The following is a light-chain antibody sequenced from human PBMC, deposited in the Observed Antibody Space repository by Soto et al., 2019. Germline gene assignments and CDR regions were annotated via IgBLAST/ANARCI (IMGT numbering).Light chain of an antibody. Sequence: QSALTQPASVSRSPGQSITISCTGTSSDVGRYNYVSWYQQHPGKAPKLMIFDVNNRPSGVSNRFSGSKSGNTASLTISGLQAEDESDYYCCSYTSSNTLVFGGGTKLTFL. CDR1: SSDVGRYNY. J-gene: IGLJ2*01. V-gene: IGLV2-14*01. CDR2: DVN. CDR3: CSYTSSNTLV.